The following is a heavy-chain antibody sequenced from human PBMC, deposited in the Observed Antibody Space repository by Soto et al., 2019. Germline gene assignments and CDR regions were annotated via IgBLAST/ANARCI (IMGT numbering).Heavy chain of an antibody. V-gene: IGHV1-69*06. J-gene: IGHJ4*02. D-gene: IGHD1-26*01. CDR3: ARGSYSGSPSPPRGVSYYFDY. Sequence: QVQLVQSGAEVKKPGSSVKVSCKASGGTFSSYAISWVRQAPGQGLEWMGGIIPIFGTANYAQKFQGRVTITADKSTSTAYIELSSLRSEDTAVYYCARGSYSGSPSPPRGVSYYFDYWGQGTLVTVSS. CDR2: IIPIFGTA. CDR1: GGTFSSYA.